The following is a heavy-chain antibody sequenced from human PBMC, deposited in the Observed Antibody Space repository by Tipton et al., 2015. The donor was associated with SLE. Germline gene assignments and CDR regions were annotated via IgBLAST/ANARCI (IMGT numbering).Heavy chain of an antibody. CDR2: VFYTGST. V-gene: IGHV4-39*07. J-gene: IGHJ6*02. Sequence: GLVKPSETLSLTCIVSGGSINTNLYQWGWIRQPPGKGLEWIANVFYTGSTYYNPSLNSPVTISIDTSKNQFSLNLTSVTAADTAVFYCARSPNKDCTGGVCFHGLDVWGQGTTVTVSS. D-gene: IGHD2-8*02. CDR3: ARSPNKDCTGGVCFHGLDV. CDR1: GGSINTNLYQ.